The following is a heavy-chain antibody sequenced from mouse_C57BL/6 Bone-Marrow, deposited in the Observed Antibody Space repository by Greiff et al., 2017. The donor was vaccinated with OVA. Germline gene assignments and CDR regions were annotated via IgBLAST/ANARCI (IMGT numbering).Heavy chain of an antibody. CDR1: GYTFTEYT. V-gene: IGHV1-62-2*01. J-gene: IGHJ3*01. CDR2: FYPGSGSI. CDR3: ARHEEGAYYDYDGPFAY. D-gene: IGHD2-4*01. Sequence: QVQLQQSGAELVKPGASVKLSCKASGYTFTEYTIHWVKQRSGQGLEWIGWFYPGSGSIKYNEKFKDKATLTADKSSSTVYMELSRLTSEDSAVYFCARHEEGAYYDYDGPFAYWGQGTLVTVSA.